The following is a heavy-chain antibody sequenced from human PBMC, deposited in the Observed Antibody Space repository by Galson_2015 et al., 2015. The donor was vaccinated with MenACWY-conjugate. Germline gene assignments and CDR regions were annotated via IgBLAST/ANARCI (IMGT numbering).Heavy chain of an antibody. V-gene: IGHV1-3*01. CDR2: INPGNGAT. CDR3: ARDAEAQYSSGPSHY. Sequence: SVNVSCKASGYTFSTYAMHWVRQPPGQSLEWMGWINPGNGATKYSQRIQGRVTFTWDTSAPTAYMDLSSLRSEDTAIYYCARDAEAQYSSGPSHYWGQGTLVTVSS. J-gene: IGHJ4*02. CDR1: GYTFSTYA. D-gene: IGHD6-19*01.